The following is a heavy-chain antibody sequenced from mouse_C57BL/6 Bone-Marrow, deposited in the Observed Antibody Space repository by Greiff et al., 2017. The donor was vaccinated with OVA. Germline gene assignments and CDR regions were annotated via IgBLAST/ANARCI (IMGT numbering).Heavy chain of an antibody. CDR2: ISDGGSYT. J-gene: IGHJ3*01. CDR3: ARDDYDSSWFAY. D-gene: IGHD2-4*01. CDR1: GFTFSSYA. Sequence: EVQRVESGGGLVKPGGSLKLSCAASGFTFSSYAMSWVRQTPEKRLEWVATISDGGSYTYYPDNVKGRFTISRDNAKNNLYLQMSHLKSEDTAMYYCARDDYDSSWFAYWGQGTLVTVSA. V-gene: IGHV5-4*01.